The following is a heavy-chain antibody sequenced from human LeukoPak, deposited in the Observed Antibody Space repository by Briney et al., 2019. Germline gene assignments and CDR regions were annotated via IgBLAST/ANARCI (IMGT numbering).Heavy chain of an antibody. V-gene: IGHV3-15*01. CDR3: TTAIAVAGYYYYYGMDV. D-gene: IGHD6-19*01. CDR2: LKSKTDGGTT. CDR1: GFTFSNAW. J-gene: IGHJ6*04. Sequence: GGSLRLSCAASGFTFSNAWMSWVRQAPGKGLEWVGRLKSKTDGGTTDYAAPVKGRFTISRDDSKNTLYLQMNSLKTEDTAVYYCTTAIAVAGYYYYYGMDVWGKGTTVTVSS.